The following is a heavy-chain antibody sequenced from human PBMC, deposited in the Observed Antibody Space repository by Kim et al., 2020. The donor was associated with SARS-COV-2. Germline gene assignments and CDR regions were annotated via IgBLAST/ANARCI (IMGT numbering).Heavy chain of an antibody. CDR3: ARGDSSGIDY. Sequence: SETLSLTCAVYGGSFSGYYWSWIRQPPGKGLEWIGEINHSGSTNYNPSLKSRVTISVDTSKNQFSLKLSSVTATDTAVYYCARGDSSGIDYWGQGTLVTV. CDR2: INHSGST. CDR1: GGSFSGYY. V-gene: IGHV4-34*01. J-gene: IGHJ4*02. D-gene: IGHD3-22*01.